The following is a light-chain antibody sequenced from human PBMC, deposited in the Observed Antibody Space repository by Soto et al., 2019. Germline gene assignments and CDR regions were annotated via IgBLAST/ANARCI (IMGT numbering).Light chain of an antibody. J-gene: IGLJ1*01. V-gene: IGLV2-14*03. CDR3: NSYIGDHPRFYV. Sequence: QPVLTQPASVSGSPGQSFTIACTGTHSVMGNYNYISWYQHLPGKAHKLTIYDVGSRLSGVSIRCCGTKAGNTASLVISGLQAEIEADNSSNSYIGDHPRFYVFETGTKVT. CDR2: DVG. CDR1: HSVMGNYNY.